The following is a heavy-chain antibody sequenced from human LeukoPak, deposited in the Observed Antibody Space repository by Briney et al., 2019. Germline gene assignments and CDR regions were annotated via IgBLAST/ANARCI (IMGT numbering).Heavy chain of an antibody. CDR1: GYTFTGYG. CDR3: AREFRGGVVGALYYFDY. CDR2: ISAYNGNT. D-gene: IGHD1-26*01. J-gene: IGHJ4*02. Sequence: ASVKVSCKASGYTFTGYGISWVRQAPGQGLEWMGWISAYNGNTNYAQKLQGRVTMTTDTSTSTAYMELRSLRSDDTAVYYCAREFRGGVVGALYYFDYWGQGTLVTVSS. V-gene: IGHV1-18*01.